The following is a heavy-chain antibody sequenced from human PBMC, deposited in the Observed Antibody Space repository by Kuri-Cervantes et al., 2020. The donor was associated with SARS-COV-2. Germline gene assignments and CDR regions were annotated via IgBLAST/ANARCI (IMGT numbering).Heavy chain of an antibody. CDR3: ARGNSSSGFDY. CDR2: IYHSGST. CDR1: GGSISSYY. Sequence: ESLKISCTVSGGSISSYYWSWIRQPPGKGLEWIGYIYHSGSTYYNPSLKSRVTISVGRSKNQFSLKLSSVTAADTAVYYCARGNSSSGFDYWGQGTLVTVSS. D-gene: IGHD6-6*01. V-gene: IGHV4-59*12. J-gene: IGHJ4*02.